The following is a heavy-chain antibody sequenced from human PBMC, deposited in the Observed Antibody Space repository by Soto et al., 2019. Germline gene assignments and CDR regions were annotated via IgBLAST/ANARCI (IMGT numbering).Heavy chain of an antibody. V-gene: IGHV1-69*13. CDR2: IIPIFGTA. Sequence: ASVKVSCKASGGTFSSYAISWVRQAPGQGLEWMGGIIPIFGTANYAQKFQGRVTITADESTSTAYMELSSLRSEDTAVYYCARDSFSGSFDYYYYGMDVWGQGTTVTVSS. CDR1: GGTFSSYA. CDR3: ARDSFSGSFDYYYYGMDV. D-gene: IGHD1-26*01. J-gene: IGHJ6*02.